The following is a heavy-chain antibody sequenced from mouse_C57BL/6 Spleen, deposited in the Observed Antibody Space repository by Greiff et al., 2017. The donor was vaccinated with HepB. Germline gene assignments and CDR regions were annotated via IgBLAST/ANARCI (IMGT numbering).Heavy chain of an antibody. CDR1: GFTFSSYA. Sequence: EVKLVESGEGLVKPGGSLKLSCAASGFTFSSYAMSWVRQTPEKRLEWVAYISSGGDYIYYADTVKGRFTISRDNARNTLYLQMSSLKSEDTAMYYCTREGGTVVPYYFDYWGQGTTLTVSS. J-gene: IGHJ2*01. D-gene: IGHD1-1*01. CDR2: ISSGGDYI. V-gene: IGHV5-9-1*02. CDR3: TREGGTVVPYYFDY.